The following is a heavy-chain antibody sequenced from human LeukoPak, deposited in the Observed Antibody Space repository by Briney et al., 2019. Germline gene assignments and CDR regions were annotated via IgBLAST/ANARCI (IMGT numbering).Heavy chain of an antibody. V-gene: IGHV1-46*01. CDR2: INPNDGST. D-gene: IGHD3-22*01. Sequence: ASVKVSCKASGYTFTAYHMHWVRQAPGQGLEWMGMINPNDGSTNYAQRFQGRVTMTRDRSTSTVYMELSSLRSEDTAVYYYARGTQIDSSVYYAGHFDYWGQGTLVTVSS. J-gene: IGHJ4*02. CDR3: ARGTQIDSSVYYAGHFDY. CDR1: GYTFTAYH.